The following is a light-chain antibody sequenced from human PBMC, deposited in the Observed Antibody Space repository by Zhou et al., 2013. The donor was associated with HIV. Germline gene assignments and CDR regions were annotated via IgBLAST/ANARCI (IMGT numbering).Light chain of an antibody. CDR1: QSVSRY. CDR2: DAS. Sequence: EIVLTQSPTTLSLSPGERATLSCRASQSVSRYLAWYQQKPGLAPRLLIYDASNRATGIPARFSGSGSGTDFTLTIGSLEPEDFAVYYCQQRSNWPPMYTFGLGDQGWRSN. J-gene: IGKJ2*01. V-gene: IGKV3-11*01. CDR3: QQRSNWPPMYT.